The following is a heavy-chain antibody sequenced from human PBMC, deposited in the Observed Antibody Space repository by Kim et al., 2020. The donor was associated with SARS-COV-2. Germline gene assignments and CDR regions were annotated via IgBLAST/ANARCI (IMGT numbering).Heavy chain of an antibody. CDR2: ISYDGSNK. D-gene: IGHD5-18*01. CDR1: GFTFSTYG. V-gene: IGHV3-30*18. Sequence: GGSLRLSCAASGFTFSTYGMHWVRQAPGKGLEWVAVISYDGSNKYYADSVKGRFTISRDNSKNTLYLQMNSLRAEDTAVYYCAKDRGIQLWSTYYYDMDVWGKGTTVTVSS. CDR3: AKDRGIQLWSTYYYDMDV. J-gene: IGHJ6*04.